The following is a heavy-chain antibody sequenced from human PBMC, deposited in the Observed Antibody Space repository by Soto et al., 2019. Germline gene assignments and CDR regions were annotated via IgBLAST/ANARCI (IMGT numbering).Heavy chain of an antibody. J-gene: IGHJ6*02. V-gene: IGHV3-30-3*01. CDR3: ARALVRWYIYYYYYGMDV. CDR1: GFTFSSYA. D-gene: IGHD1-1*01. Sequence: PGGSLRLSCAASGFTFSSYAMHWVRQAPGKGLEWVAVISYDGSNKYYADSVKGRFTISRDNSKNTLYLQMNSLRAEDTAVYYCARALVRWYIYYYYYGMDVWGQGTTVTVSS. CDR2: ISYDGSNK.